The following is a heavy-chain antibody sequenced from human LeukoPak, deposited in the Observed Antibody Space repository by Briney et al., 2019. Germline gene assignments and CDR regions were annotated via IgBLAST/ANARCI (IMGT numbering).Heavy chain of an antibody. D-gene: IGHD6-25*01. CDR3: ARGVRRRLDY. Sequence: SETLSLTCTVSGGSISSYYGSRIREPPGKGLEWIGCIYYSGSTNYNPSLKSRVTISVDTSKHQFSLKLSSVTAADTAVYYCARGVRRRLDYWGQGTLVTVSS. V-gene: IGHV4-59*01. J-gene: IGHJ4*02. CDR1: GGSISSYY. CDR2: IYYSGST.